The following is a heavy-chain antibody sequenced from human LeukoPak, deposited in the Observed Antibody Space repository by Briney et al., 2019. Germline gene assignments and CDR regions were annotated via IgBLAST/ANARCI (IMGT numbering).Heavy chain of an antibody. D-gene: IGHD2-15*01. V-gene: IGHV3-23*01. J-gene: IGHJ3*02. CDR3: ARACSGGSCYLAAFDM. Sequence: GGSLRLSCAASGFTFRTYAMSWVRQAPGKGLEWVSAISASGGSTYYADSVRGRFTISRDNSKNTLYLQMNSLRAEDTAVYYCARACSGGSCYLAAFDMWGQGTLVTVSS. CDR2: ISASGGST. CDR1: GFTFRTYA.